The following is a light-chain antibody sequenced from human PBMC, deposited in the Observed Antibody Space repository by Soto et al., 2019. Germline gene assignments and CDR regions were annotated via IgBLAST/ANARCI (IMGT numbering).Light chain of an antibody. Sequence: SYELTQPPSVSVAPGKTARITCGGNNIGSKSGHWYQQKPGQAPVLVIYYDSDRPSGIPERFSGSNSGNTATLTISRVEAGDEADYYCQVWESSSDHVVFGGGTKLTVL. CDR1: NIGSKS. CDR2: YDS. V-gene: IGLV3-21*01. CDR3: QVWESSSDHVV. J-gene: IGLJ2*01.